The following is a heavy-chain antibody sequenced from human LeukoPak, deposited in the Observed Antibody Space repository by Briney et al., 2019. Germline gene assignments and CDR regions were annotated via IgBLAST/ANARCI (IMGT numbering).Heavy chain of an antibody. Sequence: PSETLSLTCTVSGGSISSYYWSWIRQPAGKGLEWIGRIYSSGSTNYNPSLKSRVTMSVDTSKNQFSLRRSSVTSADTAVYYCARTWDYGDYPFEYWGQGTLVTVSS. CDR1: GGSISSYY. V-gene: IGHV4-4*07. CDR3: ARTWDYGDYPFEY. D-gene: IGHD4-17*01. J-gene: IGHJ4*02. CDR2: IYSSGST.